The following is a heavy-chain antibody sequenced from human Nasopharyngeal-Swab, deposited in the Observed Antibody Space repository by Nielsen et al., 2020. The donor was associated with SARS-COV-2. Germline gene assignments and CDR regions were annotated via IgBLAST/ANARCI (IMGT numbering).Heavy chain of an antibody. Sequence: ASVKVSCKASGYTFTSYAMHWVRQAPGQRLEWMGWINAGNGNTKYSQKFQGRVTITRDTSASTAYMELSSLRSEDTAVYHCARDRNVLRYFDWLGWFDPWGQGTLVTVSS. CDR3: ARDRNVLRYFDWLGWFDP. D-gene: IGHD3-9*01. CDR1: GYTFTSYA. V-gene: IGHV1-3*01. CDR2: INAGNGNT. J-gene: IGHJ5*02.